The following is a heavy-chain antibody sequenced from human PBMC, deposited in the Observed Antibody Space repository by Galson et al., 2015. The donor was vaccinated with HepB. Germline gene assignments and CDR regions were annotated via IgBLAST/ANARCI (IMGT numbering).Heavy chain of an antibody. Sequence: CAISADSVSSKSAAWNWIRQSPSRGLEWLGRTYYRSKWNNDYAVSVQSRITINPDTSKNQFSLQLNSVTPEDTAVYYCARVRGSFTATDAFDIWGQGTMVTVSS. V-gene: IGHV6-1*01. J-gene: IGHJ3*02. CDR1: ADSVSSKSAA. D-gene: IGHD1-26*01. CDR2: TYYRSKWNN. CDR3: ARVRGSFTATDAFDI.